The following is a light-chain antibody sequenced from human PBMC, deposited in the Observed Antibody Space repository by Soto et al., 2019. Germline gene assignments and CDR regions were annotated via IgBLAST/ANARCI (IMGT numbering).Light chain of an antibody. V-gene: IGLV1-47*01. CDR3: AAWDDSLSGPV. Sequence: QSVLTQPPSASGTPGQRVTISCSGSSSNIGSNYVYWYQPLPGTAPKLLIYKSNQRPSGVPDRFSGSKSGTSASLAISGLRSEDEADSYCAAWDDSLSGPVFGGGTKLTVL. J-gene: IGLJ2*01. CDR2: KSN. CDR1: SSNIGSNY.